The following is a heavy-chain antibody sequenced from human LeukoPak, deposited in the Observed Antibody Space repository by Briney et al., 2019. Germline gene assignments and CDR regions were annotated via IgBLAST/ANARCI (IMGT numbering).Heavy chain of an antibody. CDR1: GGSISSYY. J-gene: IGHJ5*02. CDR3: ARDELGCGSGINWFDP. V-gene: IGHV4-4*07. CDR2: IYTSGST. Sequence: SETLSLTCTVSGGSISSYYWSWIRQPAGKGLEWIGRIYTSGSTNYNPSLKSRVTMSVDTSKNQFSLKLSSVTAADTAVYYCARDELGCGSGINWFDPWGQGTLVTVSS. D-gene: IGHD3-10*01.